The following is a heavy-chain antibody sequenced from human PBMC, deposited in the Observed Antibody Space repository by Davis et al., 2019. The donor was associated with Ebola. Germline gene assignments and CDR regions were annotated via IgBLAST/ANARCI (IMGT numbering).Heavy chain of an antibody. V-gene: IGHV3-11*01. CDR1: GFTFSDYY. CDR2: ISSSGSTI. J-gene: IGHJ6*02. Sequence: GGSLRLSCVASGFTFSDYYMSWIRQAPGKGLEWVSYISSSGSTIYYADSVKGRFTISRDNAKNSLYLQMNSLRAEDTAVYYCARSLTALVGAARRYYYYGMDVWGQGTTVTVSS. D-gene: IGHD1-26*01. CDR3: ARSLTALVGAARRYYYYGMDV.